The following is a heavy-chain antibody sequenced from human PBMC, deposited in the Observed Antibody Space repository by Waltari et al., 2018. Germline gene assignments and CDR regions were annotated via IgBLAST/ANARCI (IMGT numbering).Heavy chain of an antibody. D-gene: IGHD3-10*01. J-gene: IGHJ6*02. CDR1: GFTFSSYG. V-gene: IGHV3-30*18. CDR3: AKEQYVLLWFGESLGGMDV. Sequence: QVQLVESGGGVVQPGRSLRLSCAASGFTFSSYGMHWVRQAPGKGLEWVAVISYDGSNKYYADSGKGRFTIARDNSKNTRYLQMNSLRAEDTAGYYCAKEQYVLLWFGESLGGMDVWGQGTTVTVSS. CDR2: ISYDGSNK.